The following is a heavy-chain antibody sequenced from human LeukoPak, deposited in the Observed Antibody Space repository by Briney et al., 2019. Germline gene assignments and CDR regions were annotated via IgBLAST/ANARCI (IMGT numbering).Heavy chain of an antibody. Sequence: SVKVSCKASGGTFSSYAISWVRQAPGQGLEWMGGIIPIFGTANYAQKFQGRVTITSDKSTSTAYMELSSLRSEDTAVYYCARARIAAAGSFDYWGQGTLVTVSS. D-gene: IGHD6-13*01. V-gene: IGHV1-69*06. CDR3: ARARIAAAGSFDY. J-gene: IGHJ4*02. CDR2: IIPIFGTA. CDR1: GGTFSSYA.